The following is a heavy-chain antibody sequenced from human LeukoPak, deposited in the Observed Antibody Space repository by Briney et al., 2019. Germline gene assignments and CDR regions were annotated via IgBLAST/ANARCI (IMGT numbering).Heavy chain of an antibody. D-gene: IGHD5-24*01. CDR3: ARKRWLQARYNWFDP. J-gene: IGHJ5*02. V-gene: IGHV4-34*01. CDR1: GGSFSGYY. Sequence: SETLSLTCAVYGGSFSGYYWSWIRQPPGKGLEWIGEINHSGSTNYNPSLKSRVTISVDTSKNQFSLKLSSVTAADTAVYYCARKRWLQARYNWFDPWGQGTLVTVSS. CDR2: INHSGST.